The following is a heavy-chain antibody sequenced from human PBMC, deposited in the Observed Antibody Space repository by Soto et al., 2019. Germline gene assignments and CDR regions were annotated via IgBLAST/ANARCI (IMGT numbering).Heavy chain of an antibody. CDR3: ARHASGSGYFDWFDP. V-gene: IGHV4-39*01. Sequence: QLQLQESGPGLVKPSETLSLTCTVSGGSISSSSYYWGWIRQPPGKGLEWIGSIYYSGSTYYNPSLKSRVPISVDTSKNQFPLKLSSVTAADTAVYYCARHASGSGYFDWFDPWGQGTLVTVSS. J-gene: IGHJ5*02. CDR1: GGSISSSSYY. CDR2: IYYSGST. D-gene: IGHD3-22*01.